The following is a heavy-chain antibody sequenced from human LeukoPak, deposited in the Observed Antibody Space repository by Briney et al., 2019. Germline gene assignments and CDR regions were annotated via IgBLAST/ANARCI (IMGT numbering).Heavy chain of an antibody. D-gene: IGHD6-13*01. V-gene: IGHV4-59*01. CDR3: ARMIAAAGTEYFDL. Sequence: SETLSLTCIVSGGSISNYYWSWIRQPPRKGLEWIGYVHYSGNTNYNPSLKSRVTISVDTSKNQFSLKLNSVTATDTAVYYCARMIAAAGTEYFDLWGRGTLVTLSS. J-gene: IGHJ2*01. CDR2: VHYSGNT. CDR1: GGSISNYY.